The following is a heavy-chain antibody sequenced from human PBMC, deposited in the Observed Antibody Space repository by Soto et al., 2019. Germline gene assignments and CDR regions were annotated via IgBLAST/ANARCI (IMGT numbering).Heavy chain of an antibody. CDR3: GTIFGH. V-gene: IGHV3-74*01. D-gene: IGHD3-3*01. CDR1: VFTFSNYW. Sequence: LRLSVAASVFTFSNYWMHWVRQVPGEGLVWVSSINNDGSRTWYADSVSCRIAMSRDNARNLLYLQMNSLRDEDTAVYYCGTIFGHLGQGALVTVSS. CDR2: INNDGSRT. J-gene: IGHJ4*02.